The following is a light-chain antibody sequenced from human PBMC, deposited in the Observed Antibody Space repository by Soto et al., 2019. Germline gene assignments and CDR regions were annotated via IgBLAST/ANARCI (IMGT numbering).Light chain of an antibody. Sequence: EIVLTQSPATLSLSPGERATLSCRASQSVSSYLAWYQQKPGQAPRLLIYDASNRATGIPARFSGSGSGTNFTLTISSLEPEDFAVYYCQQRRSWQVTFGQGTKVDIK. V-gene: IGKV3-11*01. CDR1: QSVSSY. CDR3: QQRRSWQVT. J-gene: IGKJ1*01. CDR2: DAS.